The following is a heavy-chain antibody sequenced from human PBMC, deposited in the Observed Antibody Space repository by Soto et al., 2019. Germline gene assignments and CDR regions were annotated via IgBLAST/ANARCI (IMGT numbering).Heavy chain of an antibody. V-gene: IGHV4-34*01. CDR2: IIHSGST. CDR1: GGSFSDYY. J-gene: IGHJ5*02. CDR3: ARGVANQAAAAANRFDP. D-gene: IGHD6-13*01. Sequence: KTSETLSLTCAVYGGSFSDYYWSWIRQPPGKGLEWIGEIIHSGSTNYNPSLKSRVTISVDTSKNQFSLKLSSVTAADTAVYYCARGVANQAAAAANRFDPWGQGTLVTVSS.